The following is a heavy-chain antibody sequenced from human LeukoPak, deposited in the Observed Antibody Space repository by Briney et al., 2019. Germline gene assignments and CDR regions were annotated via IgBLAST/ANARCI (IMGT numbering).Heavy chain of an antibody. Sequence: SEPLSLTCAVYGGSFSGYYWSWIRQPPGKGLEWIGEINHSGSTNYNPSLKSRVTISVDTSKNQFSLKLSSVTAADTAVYYCARGSSGWYTFHYYYGMDVWGQGTTVTVSS. CDR3: ARGSSGWYTFHYYYGMDV. J-gene: IGHJ6*02. D-gene: IGHD6-19*01. V-gene: IGHV4-34*01. CDR1: GGSFSGYY. CDR2: INHSGST.